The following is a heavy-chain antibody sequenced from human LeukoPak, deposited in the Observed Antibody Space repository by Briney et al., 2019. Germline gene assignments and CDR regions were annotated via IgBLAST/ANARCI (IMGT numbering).Heavy chain of an antibody. CDR1: GFTFSSYT. CDR3: ARGDGYFTY. CDR2: ISSGSGHI. Sequence: GGSLRLSCAASGFTFSSYTMNWVRQAPGKGLEWVSSISSGSGHIYYADSMKGRFTISRDNAKSSLYLQMNSLRVEDTAVYYCARGDGYFTYWGQGTLVTVSS. V-gene: IGHV3-21*01. J-gene: IGHJ4*02.